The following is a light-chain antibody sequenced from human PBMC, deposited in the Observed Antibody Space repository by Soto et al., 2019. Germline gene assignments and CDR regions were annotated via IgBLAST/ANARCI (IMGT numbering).Light chain of an antibody. Sequence: AIRMTQSPSSLSASTGDRVTITCRASQGISSYLAWYQQKPGKAPKLLIYAASTLQSGFPSRFSGSGSGTDFTLPISCLQSEDFATYYCQQYYSYPKTFGQGTKVEIK. CDR2: AAS. CDR3: QQYYSYPKT. CDR1: QGISSY. J-gene: IGKJ1*01. V-gene: IGKV1-8*01.